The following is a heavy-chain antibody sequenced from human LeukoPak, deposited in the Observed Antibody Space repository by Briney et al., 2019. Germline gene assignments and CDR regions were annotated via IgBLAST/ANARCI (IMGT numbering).Heavy chain of an antibody. V-gene: IGHV3-48*04. CDR1: GFTFSSYS. Sequence: GGSLRLSCAASGFTFSSYSMNWVRQAPGKGLEWVSYINSSSSSIYYADSVKGRFTISRDNAKNSLYLQMNSLRAEDTAVYYCARDLLVGANYWGQGTLVTVSS. CDR3: ARDLLVGANY. CDR2: INSSSSSI. J-gene: IGHJ4*02. D-gene: IGHD1-26*01.